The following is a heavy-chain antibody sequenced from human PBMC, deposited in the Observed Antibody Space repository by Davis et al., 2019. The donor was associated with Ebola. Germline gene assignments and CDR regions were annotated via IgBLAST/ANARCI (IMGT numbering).Heavy chain of an antibody. CDR3: ASGDLAVAGIDY. J-gene: IGHJ4*02. V-gene: IGHV3-11*01. D-gene: IGHD6-19*01. CDR2: ISSSGSTI. Sequence: GESLKISCAASGFTFSDYYMSWIRQAPGKGLEWVSYISSSGSTIYYADSVKGRFTISRDNAKNSLYLQMNSLRAEDTAVYYCASGDLAVAGIDYWGQGTLVTVSS. CDR1: GFTFSDYY.